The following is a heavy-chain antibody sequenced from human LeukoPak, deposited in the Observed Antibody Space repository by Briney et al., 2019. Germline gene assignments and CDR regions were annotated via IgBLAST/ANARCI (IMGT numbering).Heavy chain of an antibody. V-gene: IGHV3-30*18. CDR3: AKSHTIDY. J-gene: IGHJ4*02. CDR1: GFTFSSYG. CDR2: ISYDGSNK. Sequence: GRSLRLSCAASGFTFSSYGMHWVRQAPGKGLEWVAVISYDGSNKYYADSVKGRFTISRDNSKNTLYLQVNSLRAEDTAVYYCAKSHTIDYWGQGTLVTVSS.